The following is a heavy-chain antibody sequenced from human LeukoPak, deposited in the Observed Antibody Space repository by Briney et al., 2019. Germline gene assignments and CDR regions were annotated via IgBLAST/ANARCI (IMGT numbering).Heavy chain of an antibody. V-gene: IGHV4-4*02. J-gene: IGHJ4*02. Sequence: PSETLSLTCAVSGGSISSGNWWSWVRQSPGRGLEWIGEIYHSGSTNYNPSLKSRVTISLDTSKNQFSLKLSSVTAADTAVYYCARDSSIAATDYWGQGTLVTVSS. CDR3: ARDSSIAATDY. CDR2: IYHSGST. CDR1: GGSISSGNW. D-gene: IGHD6-6*01.